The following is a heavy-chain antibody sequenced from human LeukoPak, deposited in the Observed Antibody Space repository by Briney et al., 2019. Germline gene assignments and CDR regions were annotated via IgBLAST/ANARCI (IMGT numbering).Heavy chain of an antibody. D-gene: IGHD3-22*01. CDR3: AGESGYYYDSSGPDPGGY. CDR2: LNTNSWHP. V-gene: IGHV7-4-1*02. Sequence: AVSVKVSCRACGYTFTSYAMIWVRQAPGQGFEWMGWLNTNSWHPTYDQGFTGRFVFSLDPSVSTAYLQISSLKAEDTAVYYCAGESGYYYDSSGPDPGGYWGQGTLVTVSS. CDR1: GYTFTSYA. J-gene: IGHJ4*02.